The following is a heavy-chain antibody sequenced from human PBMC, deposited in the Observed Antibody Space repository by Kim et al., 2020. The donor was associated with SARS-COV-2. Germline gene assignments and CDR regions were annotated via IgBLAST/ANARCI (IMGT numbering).Heavy chain of an antibody. CDR3: AKGAVPGVRLVDY. V-gene: IGHV3-23*01. CDR2: ISDSGGNT. D-gene: IGHD6-19*01. Sequence: GESLRLSCAASGFTFNTYAMGWARQAPGKGLEWVSAISDSGGNTFYADSVKGRFTISRDNSRNTLYLQMNSLRAEDTAVYYCAKGAVPGVRLVDYWGQGILVTVSS. CDR1: GFTFNTYA. J-gene: IGHJ4*02.